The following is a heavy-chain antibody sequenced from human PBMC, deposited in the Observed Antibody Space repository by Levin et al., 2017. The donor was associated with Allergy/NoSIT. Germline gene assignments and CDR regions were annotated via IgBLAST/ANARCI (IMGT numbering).Heavy chain of an antibody. CDR2: ISSGSSTI. Sequence: GESLKISCAASGFTFSSYSINWVRQAPGKGLEWVSYISSGSSTIYYADSVKGRFTISRDNAKNSLYLQMNSLRAEDTAVYYCARDTVLLRNCAYWGQGTLVTVSS. CDR1: GFTFSSYS. V-gene: IGHV3-48*01. J-gene: IGHJ4*02. CDR3: ARDTVLLRNCAY. D-gene: IGHD1-14*01.